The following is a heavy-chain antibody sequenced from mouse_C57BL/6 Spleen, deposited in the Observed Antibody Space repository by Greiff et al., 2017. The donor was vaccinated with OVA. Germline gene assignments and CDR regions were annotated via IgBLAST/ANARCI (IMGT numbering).Heavy chain of an antibody. J-gene: IGHJ4*01. CDR2: IDPSDSYT. D-gene: IGHD1-1*01. CDR3: ARGFDYYGSSPLAMDY. Sequence: QVQLQQPGAELVMPGASVKLSCKASGYTFTSYWMHWVKQRPGQGLEWIGEIDPSDSYTNYNQKFKGKSTLTVDKSSSTAYMQLSRLTSEDAAVYYCARGFDYYGSSPLAMDYWGQGTSVTVSS. CDR1: GYTFTSYW. V-gene: IGHV1-69*01.